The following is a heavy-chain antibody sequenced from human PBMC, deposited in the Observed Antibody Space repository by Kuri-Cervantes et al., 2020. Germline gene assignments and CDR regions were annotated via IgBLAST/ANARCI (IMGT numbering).Heavy chain of an antibody. Sequence: SVKVSCKASGYTFTGYYMHWVRQAPGQGLEWMGGIIPIFGSANYAQKFPGRLTITTDRSTSTIYMELSSLTSDDTAVYYCSGGRWDPSYDGTTYYLRYFDFWGQGTPVTVSS. CDR1: GYTFTGYY. J-gene: IGHJ4*02. CDR3: SGGRWDPSYDGTTYYLRYFDF. CDR2: IIPIFGSA. V-gene: IGHV1-69*05. D-gene: IGHD3-22*01.